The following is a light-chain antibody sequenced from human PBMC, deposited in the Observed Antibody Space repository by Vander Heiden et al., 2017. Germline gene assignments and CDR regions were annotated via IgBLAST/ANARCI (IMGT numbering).Light chain of an antibody. V-gene: IGLV4-69*01. CDR1: SGHSSYA. J-gene: IGLJ2*01. Sequence: QLVLTQSPSASASLGASVKLTCTLSSGHSSYAIAWHQQQPEKGPRYLMKLNSDGRHSKGDGIPDRVSGSSSADARSLTISSLQSEDEDYYYSQTWSTGIGVFGGGTKLTVL. CDR2: LNSDGRH. CDR3: QTWSTGIGV.